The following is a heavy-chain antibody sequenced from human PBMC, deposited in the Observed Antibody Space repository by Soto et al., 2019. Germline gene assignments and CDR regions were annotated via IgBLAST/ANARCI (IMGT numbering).Heavy chain of an antibody. CDR2: IYGNGGGI. Sequence: GGSLRLSCTASGLPHSSFAMMWVRQAPGKGLECVSGIYGNGGGIEYADSMKGRFTISRDNSKNTVYLQMTDLRADDTAVYYCAKDAVYNDGLWLMDHWGQGTQVTVSS. CDR1: GLPHSSFA. D-gene: IGHD2-21*01. CDR3: AKDAVYNDGLWLMDH. V-gene: IGHV3-23*01. J-gene: IGHJ4*02.